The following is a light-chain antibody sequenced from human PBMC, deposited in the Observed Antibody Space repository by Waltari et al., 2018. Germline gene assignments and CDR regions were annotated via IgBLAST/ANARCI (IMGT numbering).Light chain of an antibody. CDR2: GAS. Sequence: VLTQSPGTLSLSPGERATLPCRASQSVSSSDLAWDQQKPGQAPRLLIYGASSRATGIPDSFSGSGSGTDFILTISRLEPEDFAVYYCQQVGSSLTFGRGTKVEIK. J-gene: IGKJ4*01. V-gene: IGKV3-20*01. CDR3: QQVGSSLT. CDR1: QSVSSSD.